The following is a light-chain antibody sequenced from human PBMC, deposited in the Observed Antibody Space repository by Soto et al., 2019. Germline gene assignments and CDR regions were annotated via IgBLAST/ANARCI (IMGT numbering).Light chain of an antibody. CDR1: QTISHY. CDR3: QQSSRAPYT. CDR2: AAS. J-gene: IGKJ2*01. Sequence: DIQMTQSPSSLSASVGERVTITCWASQTISHYLNWYRQQPGRAPELLIYAASNLQSGVPSRFSGSRSGTEFTHTINSLHPEDFATYFCQQSSRAPYTFGLGTRLEI. V-gene: IGKV1-39*01.